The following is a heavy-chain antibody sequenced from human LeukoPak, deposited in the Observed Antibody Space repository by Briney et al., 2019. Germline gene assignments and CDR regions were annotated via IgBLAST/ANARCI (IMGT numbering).Heavy chain of an antibody. Sequence: ASVKVSCKASGYTFTSYYMHWVRQAPGQGLEWMGIINPSGGSTSYAQKFQGRVTMTTDTSTSTAYMELRSLRSDDTAVYYCARVGTIVVVPAAKNPFDPWGQGTLVTVSS. CDR1: GYTFTSYY. CDR2: INPSGGST. J-gene: IGHJ5*02. D-gene: IGHD2-2*01. V-gene: IGHV1-46*01. CDR3: ARVGTIVVVPAAKNPFDP.